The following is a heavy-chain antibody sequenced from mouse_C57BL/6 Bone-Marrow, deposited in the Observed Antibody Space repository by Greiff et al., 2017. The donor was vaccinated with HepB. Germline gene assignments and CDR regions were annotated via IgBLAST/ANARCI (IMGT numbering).Heavy chain of an antibody. CDR1: GFSLTSYG. Sequence: VQRVESGPGLVAPSQSLSITCTVSGFSLTSYGVSWVRQPPGKGLEWLGVIWGDGMTNYHSALISRLSISKDNTKSQVFLKLNSQQTDDTATYYGAKTDYYASPYYAMDYWGQGTSVTVSS. CDR3: AKTDYYASPYYAMDY. D-gene: IGHD1-1*01. CDR2: IWGDGMT. J-gene: IGHJ4*01. V-gene: IGHV2-3*01.